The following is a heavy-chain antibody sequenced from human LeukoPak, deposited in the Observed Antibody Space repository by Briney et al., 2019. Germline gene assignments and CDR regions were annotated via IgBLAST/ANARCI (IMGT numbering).Heavy chain of an antibody. CDR2: INHSGST. J-gene: IGHJ5*02. D-gene: IGHD3-22*01. Sequence: PSETLSLTCAVYGGSFSGYYWSWIRQPPGKGLEWIGEINHSGSTNYNPSLKSRVTISVDTSKNQFSLKLSSVTAADTAVYYCATVTYYYDSSGYYVNWFDPWGQGTLVTVSS. V-gene: IGHV4-34*01. CDR3: ATVTYYYDSSGYYVNWFDP. CDR1: GGSFSGYY.